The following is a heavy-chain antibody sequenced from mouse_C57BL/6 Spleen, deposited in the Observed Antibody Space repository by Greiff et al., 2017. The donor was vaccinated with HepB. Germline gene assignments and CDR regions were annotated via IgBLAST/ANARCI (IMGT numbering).Heavy chain of an antibody. V-gene: IGHV1-55*01. CDR2: IYPGSGST. CDR1: GYTFTSYW. CDR3: ARGLRSYFDY. J-gene: IGHJ2*01. Sequence: VQLQESGAELVKPGASVKMSCKASGYTFTSYWITWVKQRPGQGLEWIGDIYPGSGSTNYNEKFKSKATLTVDTSSSTAYMQLSSLTSEDSAVYYCARGLRSYFDYWGQGTTLTVSS. D-gene: IGHD2-4*01.